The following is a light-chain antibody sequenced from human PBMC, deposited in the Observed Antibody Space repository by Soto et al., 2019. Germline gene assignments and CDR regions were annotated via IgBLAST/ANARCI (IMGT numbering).Light chain of an antibody. V-gene: IGKV1-5*03. J-gene: IGKJ1*01. CDR1: QTISSW. CDR2: KAS. Sequence: DIQMTQSPSTLSGSVGDRVTITCLASQTISSWLAWYQQKPGKAPKLLIYKASTLKSGVPSRFSGSGSGTEFTLTISSLQPDDVATYYCQHYSSYSEAFGQGTKVDIK. CDR3: QHYSSYSEA.